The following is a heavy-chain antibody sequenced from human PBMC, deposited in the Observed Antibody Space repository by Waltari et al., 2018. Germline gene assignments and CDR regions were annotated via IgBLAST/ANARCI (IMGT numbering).Heavy chain of an antibody. CDR2: ISYGGST. D-gene: IGHD3-22*01. Sequence: LQLQESGPGLVKPSETLSLTCTVSGDPISSNTYSWAWVRQPPGEGLEWIATISYGGSTYYKPSLKSRVTISIDTSKNHYSLVLTSVTAADTAVYYCARRSRDSSGHFYSDYWGQGTLVAVSS. CDR3: ARRSRDSSGHFYSDY. J-gene: IGHJ4*02. CDR1: GDPISSNTYS. V-gene: IGHV4-39*02.